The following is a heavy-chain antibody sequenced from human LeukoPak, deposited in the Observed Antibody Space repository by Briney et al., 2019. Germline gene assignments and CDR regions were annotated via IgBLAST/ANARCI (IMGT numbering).Heavy chain of an antibody. J-gene: IGHJ6*03. CDR3: ARGIYCSGGSCYSVRDYYYMDV. D-gene: IGHD2-15*01. Sequence: SETLSLTCAVYGGSFSGYYWSWIRQPPGKGLEWIGEIDHSGSTNYNPSLKSRVTISVDTSKNQFSLKLSSVTAADTAVYYCARGIYCSGGSCYSVRDYYYMDVWGKGTTVTVSS. V-gene: IGHV4-34*01. CDR1: GGSFSGYY. CDR2: IDHSGST.